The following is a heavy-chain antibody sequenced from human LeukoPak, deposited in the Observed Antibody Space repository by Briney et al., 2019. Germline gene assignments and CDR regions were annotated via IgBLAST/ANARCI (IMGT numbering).Heavy chain of an antibody. J-gene: IGHJ4*02. CDR3: AGERYYDSGSY. Sequence: SETLSLTCAVYGGSFSGYYWSWIRQPPGKGLEWIGEINHSGSTNYNPSLKSRVTISVDTSKNQFSLKLSSVTAADTAVYYCAGERYYDSGSYWGQGTLVTVSS. CDR1: GGSFSGYY. CDR2: INHSGST. V-gene: IGHV4-34*01. D-gene: IGHD3-10*01.